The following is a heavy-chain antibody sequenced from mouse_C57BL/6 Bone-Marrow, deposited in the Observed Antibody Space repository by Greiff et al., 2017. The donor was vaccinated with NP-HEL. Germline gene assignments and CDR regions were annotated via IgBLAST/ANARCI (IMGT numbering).Heavy chain of an antibody. D-gene: IGHD1-1*01. J-gene: IGHJ2*01. CDR3: ARDRAFGSSYVFDY. CDR1: GFTFSDYY. V-gene: IGHV5-16*01. CDR2: INFDGSST. Sequence: EVMLVESEGGLVQPGSSMKLSCTASGFTFSDYYMAWVRQVPEKGLEWVANINFDGSSTYYLDSLKSRFIISRDNSKNILYLQMSMLKSEDTATYYCARDRAFGSSYVFDYWGQGTTLTVSS.